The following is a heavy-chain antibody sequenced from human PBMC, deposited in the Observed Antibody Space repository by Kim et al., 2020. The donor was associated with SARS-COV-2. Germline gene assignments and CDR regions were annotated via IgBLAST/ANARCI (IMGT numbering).Heavy chain of an antibody. Sequence: GGSLRLSCAASGFTFSSYWMSWVRQAPGKGLEWVANIKQDGSEKYYVDSVKGRFTISRDNAKNSLYLQMNSLRAEDTAVYYCARAELYYGSGSYLKTTYYYGMDVWGQGTTVTVSS. J-gene: IGHJ6*02. CDR1: GFTFSSYW. V-gene: IGHV3-7*01. D-gene: IGHD3-10*01. CDR3: ARAELYYGSGSYLKTTYYYGMDV. CDR2: IKQDGSEK.